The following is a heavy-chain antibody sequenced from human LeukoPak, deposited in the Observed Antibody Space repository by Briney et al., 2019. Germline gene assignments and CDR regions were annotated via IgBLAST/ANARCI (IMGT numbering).Heavy chain of an antibody. J-gene: IGHJ4*02. CDR1: GGSISSSSYY. V-gene: IGHV4-39*01. CDR2: IYYSGST. CDR3: ARVAYGDYDNFDY. Sequence: PSETLSLTCTVSGGSISSSSYYWGWIRQPPGKGLEWIGSIYYSGSTYYNPSLKSRVTISVDTSKNQFSLKLSSVTAADTAVYYCARVAYGDYDNFDYWGQGTLVTVSS. D-gene: IGHD4-17*01.